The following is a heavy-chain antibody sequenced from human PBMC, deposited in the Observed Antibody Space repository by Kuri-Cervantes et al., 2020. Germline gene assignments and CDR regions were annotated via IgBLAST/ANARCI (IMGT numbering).Heavy chain of an antibody. Sequence: SETLSLTCAVYGGSFSGYYWSWIRQPPGKELGWIGSIYYSGSTYYNPSLKSRVTISVDTSKNQFSLKLSSVTAADTAVYYCARLPGYSRAHLNWGQGTRGTASS. V-gene: IGHV4-34*01. CDR3: ARLPGYSRAHLN. J-gene: IGHJ4*02. CDR1: GGSFSGYY. CDR2: IYYSGST. D-gene: IGHD6-13*01.